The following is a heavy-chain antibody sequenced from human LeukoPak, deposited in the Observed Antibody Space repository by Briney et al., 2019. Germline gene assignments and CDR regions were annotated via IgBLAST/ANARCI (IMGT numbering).Heavy chain of an antibody. CDR1: GGSINNNTW. D-gene: IGHD6-19*01. V-gene: IGHV4-4*02. Sequence: SETLSLTCAVSGGSINNNTWWSWVRQPPGKGLEWIGEIYHSGSTNHSPSLKSRVTISVDKSENQFSLKLSSVTAADTAVYYCARDSGYSSGWYGHWGQGTLVTVSS. J-gene: IGHJ4*02. CDR3: ARDSGYSSGWYGH. CDR2: IYHSGST.